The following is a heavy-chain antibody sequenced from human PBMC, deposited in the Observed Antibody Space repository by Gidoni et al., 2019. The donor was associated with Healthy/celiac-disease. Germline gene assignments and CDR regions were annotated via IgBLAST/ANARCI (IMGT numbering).Heavy chain of an antibody. CDR3: ARGLLEWFSRGFAY. CDR1: GYTFTSYD. CDR2: MNPNSGNT. V-gene: IGHV1-8*01. D-gene: IGHD3-3*01. J-gene: IGHJ4*02. Sequence: QVQLVQSGAEVKKPGASVKVSCKASGYTFTSYDINWVRQATGQGLEWMGWMNPNSGNTGYAQKFQGRFTMTRNTSISTAYMELSSLRSEDTAVYYCARGLLEWFSRGFAYWGQGTLVTVSS.